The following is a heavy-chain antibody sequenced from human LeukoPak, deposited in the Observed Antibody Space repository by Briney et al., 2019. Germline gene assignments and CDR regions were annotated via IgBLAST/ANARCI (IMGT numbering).Heavy chain of an antibody. D-gene: IGHD2-2*02. V-gene: IGHV1-8*01. CDR1: GYTLTSYD. Sequence: SVKVSCKASGYTLTSYDINWVRQATGQGLEWMGWMNPNSGNTGYAQKFQGRVTMTRNTSISTAYMELSSLRSEDTAVYYCVRYQLLYKGGSDWFDPWGQGTLVTVSS. CDR2: MNPNSGNT. CDR3: VRYQLLYKGGSDWFDP. J-gene: IGHJ5*02.